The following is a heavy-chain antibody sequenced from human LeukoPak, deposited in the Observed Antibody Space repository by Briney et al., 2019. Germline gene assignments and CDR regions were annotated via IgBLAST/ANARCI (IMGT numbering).Heavy chain of an antibody. CDR1: GFTFSAYA. V-gene: IGHV3-74*01. CDR2: SNSDGSST. Sequence: GGSLRLSCEASGFTFSAYAMTWVRQAPGKGLVWVSHSNSDGSSTSYADSVRGRFTISRDNAKNTLYLQMNSLRAEDTAVYYCARDLKGPVNDVFDMWGQGTMVTVSS. CDR3: ARDLKGPVNDVFDM. J-gene: IGHJ3*02. D-gene: IGHD4-23*01.